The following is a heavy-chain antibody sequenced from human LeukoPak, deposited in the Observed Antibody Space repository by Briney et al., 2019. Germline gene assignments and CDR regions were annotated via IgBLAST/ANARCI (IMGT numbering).Heavy chain of an antibody. CDR1: GFTSIAYA. V-gene: IGHV3-23*01. CDR3: TRGYYYDSSGDYWDAFDI. D-gene: IGHD3-22*01. Sequence: PGGSLRLSCVGSGFTSIAYALTWARQAPGKGLEWVSGISGGGVTTYYADSVKGRFTISRDNSKNTLYLQMNSLRAEDTAVYYCTRGYYYDSSGDYWDAFDIWGQGTMVTVSS. CDR2: ISGGGVTT. J-gene: IGHJ3*02.